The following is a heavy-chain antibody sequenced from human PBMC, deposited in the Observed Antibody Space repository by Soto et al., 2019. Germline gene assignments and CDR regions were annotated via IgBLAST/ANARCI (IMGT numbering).Heavy chain of an antibody. Sequence: GGSLRLSCAASRFTFSNYAMHWVRQAPGKGLEYVSAISSSGSTTYYADSVKGRFTISRDNSKNTLYLQMGSLSAEDMAVYYCARSTYYYDSSGQNLFDPWGQGTLVTSPQ. D-gene: IGHD3-22*01. CDR2: ISSSGSTT. CDR1: RFTFSNYA. J-gene: IGHJ5*02. CDR3: ARSTYYYDSSGQNLFDP. V-gene: IGHV3-64*02.